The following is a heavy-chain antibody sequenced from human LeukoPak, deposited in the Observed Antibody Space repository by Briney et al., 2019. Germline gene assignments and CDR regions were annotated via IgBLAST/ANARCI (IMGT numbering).Heavy chain of an antibody. Sequence: GGSLRLSCAASGFTSSDYSMNWVRQAPGKGLEWVSSISSSSSYIYYADSVKGRFTISRDNARNSLYLQMNSLRAEDTAVYYCARGGRSTYVDWSPDYWGQGTLVTVSS. V-gene: IGHV3-21*01. J-gene: IGHJ4*02. CDR2: ISSSSSYI. CDR1: GFTSSDYS. CDR3: ARGGRSTYVDWSPDY. D-gene: IGHD3-9*01.